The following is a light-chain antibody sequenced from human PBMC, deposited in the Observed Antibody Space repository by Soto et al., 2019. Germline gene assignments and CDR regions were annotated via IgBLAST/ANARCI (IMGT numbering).Light chain of an antibody. CDR2: DAS. CDR3: QPYNTWPLT. V-gene: IGKV3-15*01. Sequence: ETVMTQSPATLSVSPGERPTLSCRASQSVSSNLAWYQQKPGQAPRLLIYDASTRATGIPARFSGSGSGTEFTLTIRSLQSEDFAVYYCQPYNTWPLTFVPGTKVDIK. CDR1: QSVSSN. J-gene: IGKJ3*01.